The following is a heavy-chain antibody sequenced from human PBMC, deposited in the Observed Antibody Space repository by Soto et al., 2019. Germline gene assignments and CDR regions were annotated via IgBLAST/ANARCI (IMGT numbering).Heavy chain of an antibody. CDR2: IIPIFGTA. CDR3: ARLAILETVTTVFDY. CDR1: GGTFSSYA. Sequence: GASVKVSCKASGGTFSSYAISWVRQAPGQGLEWMGGIIPIFGTANYAQKFQGRVTITADGSTSTAYMELSSLRSEDTAVYYCARLAILETVTTVFDYWGQGTLVTVSS. V-gene: IGHV1-69*13. D-gene: IGHD4-17*01. J-gene: IGHJ4*02.